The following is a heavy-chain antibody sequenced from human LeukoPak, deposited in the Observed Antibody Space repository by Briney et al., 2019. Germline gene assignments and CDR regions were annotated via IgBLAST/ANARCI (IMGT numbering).Heavy chain of an antibody. CDR1: GFTFSSYA. Sequence: GGSLRLSCAASGFTFSSYAMSWVRQAPGKGLEWVSSISSSSSYIYYADSVKGRFTISRDNAKNSLYLQMNSLRAEDTAVYYCARDSDSGSGDYWGQGTLVTVSS. V-gene: IGHV3-21*01. J-gene: IGHJ4*02. D-gene: IGHD1-26*01. CDR3: ARDSDSGSGDY. CDR2: ISSSSSYI.